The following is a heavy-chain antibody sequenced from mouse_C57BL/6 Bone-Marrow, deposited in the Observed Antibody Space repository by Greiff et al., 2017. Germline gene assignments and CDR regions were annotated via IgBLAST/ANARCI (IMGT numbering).Heavy chain of an antibody. V-gene: IGHV1-64*01. CDR2: IHPDSGST. D-gene: IGHD1-1*01. Sequence: QVQLQQPGAELVKPGASVKLSCKASGYTFTSYWMHWVKQRPGQGLEWIGMIHPDSGSTNYNEKFKSKATLTVDKSSSTAYMQLSSLTSEDSAVYYCASYGSNLCAMDDWGQGTSVTVSS. CDR1: GYTFTSYW. CDR3: ASYGSNLCAMDD. J-gene: IGHJ4*01.